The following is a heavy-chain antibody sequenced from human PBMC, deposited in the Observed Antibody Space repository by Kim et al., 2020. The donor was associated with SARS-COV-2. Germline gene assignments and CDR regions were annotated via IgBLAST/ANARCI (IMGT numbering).Heavy chain of an antibody. CDR3: ARAPGPVTTGWFDP. CDR1: GFTFRSYG. D-gene: IGHD4-17*01. Sequence: GGSLRLSCAASGFTFRSYGMHWVRQAPGKGLEWVAVIWYDGSNKYYVDSVKGRFTISRDNSKNTLYLQMNSLRVEDTAVYYCARAPGPVTTGWFDPWGQGTLVTVSS. J-gene: IGHJ5*02. CDR2: IWYDGSNK. V-gene: IGHV3-33*01.